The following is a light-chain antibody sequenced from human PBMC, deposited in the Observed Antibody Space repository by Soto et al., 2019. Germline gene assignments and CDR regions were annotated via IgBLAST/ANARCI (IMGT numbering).Light chain of an antibody. Sequence: QSVLTQPPSASGSPGQSVTISCTGTNSDVGGHKYVSWYQQHPGKAPKLMIYEVSKRPSGVPDRFSGSKSGNTASLTVSGLQAEDEADYYCSSYAGNNNVVFGGGTKVTVL. CDR1: NSDVGGHKY. CDR3: SSYAGNNNVV. J-gene: IGLJ2*01. CDR2: EVS. V-gene: IGLV2-8*01.